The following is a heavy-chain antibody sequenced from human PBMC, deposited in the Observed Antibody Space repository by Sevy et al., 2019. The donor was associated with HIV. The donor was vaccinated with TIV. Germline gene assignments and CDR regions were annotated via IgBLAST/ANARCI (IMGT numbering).Heavy chain of an antibody. CDR3: ARGDGYCSSTSCYTWRPYDYGMDV. J-gene: IGHJ6*02. D-gene: IGHD2-2*02. Sequence: SETLSLTCAVYGGSFSGYYWSWIRQPPGKGLEWIGEINHSGSTNYNPSLKSRVTISVDTSKNQFYLKLSSVTATDTALYYCARGDGYCSSTSCYTWRPYDYGMDVWGQGTTVTVSS. V-gene: IGHV4-34*01. CDR1: GGSFSGYY. CDR2: INHSGST.